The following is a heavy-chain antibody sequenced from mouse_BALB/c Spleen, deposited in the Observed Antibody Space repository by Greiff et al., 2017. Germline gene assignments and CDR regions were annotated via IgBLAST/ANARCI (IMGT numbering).Heavy chain of an antibody. CDR2: INPSSGYT. J-gene: IGHJ2*01. Sequence: VQLHESGAELARPGASVKMSCKASGYTFTSYTMHWVKQRPGQGLEWIGYINPSSGYTNYNQKFKDKATLTADKSSSTAYMQLSSLTSEDSAVYYCARFDGNSLDYWGQGTTLTVSS. CDR1: GYTFTSYT. CDR3: ARFDGNSLDY. D-gene: IGHD2-1*01. V-gene: IGHV1-4*01.